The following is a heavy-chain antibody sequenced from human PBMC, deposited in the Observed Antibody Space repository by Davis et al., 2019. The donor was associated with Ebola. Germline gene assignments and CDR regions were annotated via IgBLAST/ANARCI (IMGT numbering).Heavy chain of an antibody. CDR2: TSTKANSYTT. D-gene: IGHD3-10*01. CDR1: AFTFTDHY. J-gene: IGHJ4*02. V-gene: IGHV3-72*01. CDR3: TLAYYYGSGDGY. Sequence: AGSLRPSCVASAFTFTDHYMDWVRQPPGKGLAWVGRTSTKANSYTTEYAPSVKGRLTISRDDSKNTEYLQMKSLKTEETAVYYCTLAYYYGSGDGYWGQGTLVTVSS.